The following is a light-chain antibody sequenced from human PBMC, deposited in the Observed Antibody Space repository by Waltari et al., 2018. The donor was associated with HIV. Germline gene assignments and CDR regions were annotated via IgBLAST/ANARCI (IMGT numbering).Light chain of an antibody. Sequence: QSVLTQPPSVSGAPGQRVTIPCTGSSSHLGARFAVHWYQQLPGTAPKLLIYGDNNRPSGVPDRFSGSKSGTSASLAITGLQAEDEADYYCQSYDSSLSGSVFGGGTKLTVL. J-gene: IGLJ3*02. V-gene: IGLV1-40*01. CDR3: QSYDSSLSGSV. CDR2: GDN. CDR1: SSHLGARFA.